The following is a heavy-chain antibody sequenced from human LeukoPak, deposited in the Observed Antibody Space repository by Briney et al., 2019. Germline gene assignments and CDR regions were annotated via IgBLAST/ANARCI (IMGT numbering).Heavy chain of an antibody. CDR2: IYPGDSDT. J-gene: IGHJ4*02. CDR3: ARGEGLRYFDWLFGYFDY. Sequence: GESLKISCKGSAYSFTSYWIGWVRQMPGKGLEWMGIIYPGDSDTRYSPSFQGQVTISADKSISTAYLQWSSLKASDTAMYYCARGEGLRYFDWLFGYFDYWGQGTLVTVSS. CDR1: AYSFTSYW. V-gene: IGHV5-51*01. D-gene: IGHD3-9*01.